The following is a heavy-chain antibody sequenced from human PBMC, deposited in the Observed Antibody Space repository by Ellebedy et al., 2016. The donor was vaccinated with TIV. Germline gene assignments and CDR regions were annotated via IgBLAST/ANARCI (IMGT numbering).Heavy chain of an antibody. V-gene: IGHV3-21*01. J-gene: IGHJ4*02. CDR3: ARDLLQPRGGGWYEDY. CDR1: GFTFSSYS. CDR2: ISSSSSYI. Sequence: GESLKISXAASGFTFSSYSMNWVRQAPGKGLEWVSSISSSSSYIYYADSVKGRFTISRDNAKNSLYLQMNSLRAEDTAVYYCARDLLQPRGGGWYEDYWGQGTLVTVSS. D-gene: IGHD6-19*01.